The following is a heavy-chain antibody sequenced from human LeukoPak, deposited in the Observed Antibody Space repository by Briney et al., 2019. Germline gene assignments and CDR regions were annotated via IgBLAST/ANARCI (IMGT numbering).Heavy chain of an antibody. CDR1: GFTFSSYA. CDR2: ISGSGDST. Sequence: GGSLRLSCAASGFTFSSYAMSWVRQDPGKGLEWVSAISGSGDSTYYADSVKGRFTVSRDNSKNTLYLQMNSLRVEDTAVYYCAKGREYNWIDYWGQGTLVTVSS. CDR3: AKGREYNWIDY. D-gene: IGHD1-20*01. V-gene: IGHV3-23*01. J-gene: IGHJ4*02.